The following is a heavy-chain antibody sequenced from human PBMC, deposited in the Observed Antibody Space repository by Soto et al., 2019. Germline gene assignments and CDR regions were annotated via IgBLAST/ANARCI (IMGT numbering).Heavy chain of an antibody. Sequence: GESLKISCKVSGYTLTELSMHWVRQAPGKGLEWMGGFDPEDGETIYAQKFQGRVTMTEDTSTDTAYMELSSLRSEDTAVYYCATGRQRAGLGVGFDYWGQGTLVTVSS. D-gene: IGHD6-19*01. CDR3: ATGRQRAGLGVGFDY. V-gene: IGHV1-24*01. J-gene: IGHJ4*02. CDR2: FDPEDGET. CDR1: GYTLTELS.